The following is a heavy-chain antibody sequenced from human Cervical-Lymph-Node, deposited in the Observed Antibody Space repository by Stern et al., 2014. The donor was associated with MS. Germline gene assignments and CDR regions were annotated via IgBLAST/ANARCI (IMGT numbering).Heavy chain of an antibody. D-gene: IGHD1-26*01. Sequence: QVQLQESGPGLMKPSQTLSLTCTVSGDSIRSGSYYWSWIRQSAGKGLQWIGRIYHTGSTYYNPSLVSRVAMSVDTAKNQFSLQVRSVTAADTAMYYCARDRDGAWFDHWGQGTLVTVSS. CDR3: ARDRDGAWFDH. V-gene: IGHV4-61*02. CDR2: IYHTGST. J-gene: IGHJ5*02. CDR1: GDSIRSGSYY.